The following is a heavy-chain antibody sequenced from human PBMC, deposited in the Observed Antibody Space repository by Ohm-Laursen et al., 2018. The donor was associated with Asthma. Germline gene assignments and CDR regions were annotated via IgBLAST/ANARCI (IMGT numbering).Heavy chain of an antibody. Sequence: SETLSLTCTVSSASFSSDSYYWGWIRQPPEKRLEWIGSIYYTGSPTYSPSLKTRVTISVDTSKNQFSLRLRSVTAADTAVYYCAIYCSGGSCNNRGMDVWGQGTTVTVSS. CDR1: SASFSSDSYY. D-gene: IGHD2-15*01. J-gene: IGHJ6*02. V-gene: IGHV4-39*01. CDR2: IYYTGSP. CDR3: AIYCSGGSCNNRGMDV.